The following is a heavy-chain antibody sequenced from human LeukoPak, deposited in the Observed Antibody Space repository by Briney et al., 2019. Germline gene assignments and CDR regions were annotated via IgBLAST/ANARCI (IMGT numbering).Heavy chain of an antibody. J-gene: IGHJ4*02. D-gene: IGHD2-2*01. CDR1: GGTFSGYA. CDR2: IIPIFGTA. V-gene: IGHV1-69*05. Sequence: SVKVSCKASGGTFSGYAITWVRQAPGQGLEWMGGIIPIFGTANYAQKFQGRVTITTDESTSTAYMELSSLRSEDTAVYHCARGDLGYCSSTNCPWDYWGQGTLVTVSS. CDR3: ARGDLGYCSSTNCPWDY.